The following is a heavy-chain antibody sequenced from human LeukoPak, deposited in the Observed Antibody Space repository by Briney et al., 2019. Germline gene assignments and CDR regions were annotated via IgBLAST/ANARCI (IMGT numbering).Heavy chain of an antibody. CDR3: ANGSRLLWFGESPYNWFDP. J-gene: IGHJ5*02. CDR2: ISWNSGSI. Sequence: QAGGSLRLSCAASGFTFDDYAMHWVRHAPGKGLEWVSGISWNSGSIGYADSVKGRFTISRDNAKNSLYLQMNSLRAEDTALYYCANGSRLLWFGESPYNWFDPWGQGTLVTVSS. V-gene: IGHV3-9*01. D-gene: IGHD3-10*01. CDR1: GFTFDDYA.